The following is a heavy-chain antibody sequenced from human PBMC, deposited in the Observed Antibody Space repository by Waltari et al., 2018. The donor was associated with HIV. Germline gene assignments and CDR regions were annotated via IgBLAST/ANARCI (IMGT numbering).Heavy chain of an antibody. D-gene: IGHD5-18*01. CDR1: GFSFSYYD. CDR3: AKDPRGYTYTGDY. CDR2: ISYDGSKT. Sequence: QGQLVESGGGVVQPGTSLVLPCAASGFSFSYYDMHWVRQAPGKGLDWVALISYDGSKTSYADSVKGRFTISRDNSKNTLFLQIHSLTTDDTAVYYCAKDPRGYTYTGDYWGQGTQVTVSS. V-gene: IGHV3-30*18. J-gene: IGHJ4*02.